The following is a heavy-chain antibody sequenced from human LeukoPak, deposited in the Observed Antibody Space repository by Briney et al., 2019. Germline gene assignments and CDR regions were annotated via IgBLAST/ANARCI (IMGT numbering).Heavy chain of an antibody. V-gene: IGHV3-74*01. CDR2: INGDGYSI. J-gene: IGHJ4*02. D-gene: IGHD6-19*01. CDR1: GFTLSSYW. CDR3: ARGEAVAGNDH. Sequence: PGGSLRLSCAASGFTLSSYWMHWVRQAPGKGLVWLSRINGDGYSISYADSVKGRFTISRDNAKKMLYLQMNSLRAEDTAMYYCARGEAVAGNDHWGQGIRVTVSS.